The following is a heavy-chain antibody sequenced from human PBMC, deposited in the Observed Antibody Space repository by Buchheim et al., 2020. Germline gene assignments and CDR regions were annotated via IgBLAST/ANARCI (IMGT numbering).Heavy chain of an antibody. D-gene: IGHD3-10*01. CDR3: AREGTMVRGSNYYYYGMDV. CDR1: GYTFTGYY. Sequence: QVQLVQSGAEVKKPGASVKVSCKASGYTFTGYYMHWVRQAPGQGLEWMGWIIPIFGTANYAQKFQGRVTITADKSTSTAYMELSSLRSEDTAVYYCAREGTMVRGSNYYYYGMDVWGQGTT. CDR2: IIPIFGTA. V-gene: IGHV1-69*06. J-gene: IGHJ6*02.